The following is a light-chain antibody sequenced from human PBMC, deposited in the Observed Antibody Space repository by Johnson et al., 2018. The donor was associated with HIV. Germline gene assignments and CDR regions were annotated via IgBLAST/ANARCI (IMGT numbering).Light chain of an antibody. V-gene: IGLV1-51*02. CDR2: ENT. CDR1: SSNIGNNY. CDR3: GTWDRSLSTGGV. J-gene: IGLJ1*01. Sequence: QSVLTQSPSVSAAPGQKVTISCSGSSSNIGNNYVSWYQQVPGTAPKLLIYENTNRPSGIPDRFSGSKSGTSATLGITGLQTGDEAEYYCGTWDRSLSTGGVFGTGTKVTVL.